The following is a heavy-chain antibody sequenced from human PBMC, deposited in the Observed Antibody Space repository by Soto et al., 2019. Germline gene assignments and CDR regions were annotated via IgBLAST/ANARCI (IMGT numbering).Heavy chain of an antibody. CDR3: ILRGD. CDR1: GFSFSHHW. CDR2: LNQDGSEI. J-gene: IGHJ1*01. V-gene: IGHV3-7*05. Sequence: EVQVVESGGGLVQPGGSLRLSCAASGFSFSHHWMTWVRQAPGKGLEWVASLNQDGSEIYYVDSAKGRFTISRDNAKNSLYLQMNVLRAEDTAVYYCILRGDWGQGTLVSVSS. D-gene: IGHD3-16*01.